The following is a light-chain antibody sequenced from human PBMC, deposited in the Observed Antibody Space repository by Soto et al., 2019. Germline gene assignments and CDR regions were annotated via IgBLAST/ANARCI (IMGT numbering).Light chain of an antibody. CDR1: NIGSKN. CDR3: QVWDSSTHVV. CDR2: RDY. V-gene: IGLV3-9*01. Sequence: SYELTQPLSASVALGQTARITCGGNNIGSKNVHWYQQKPGQAPVLVIYRDYNRPSGIPERFSGSNSVNTATLSISRAQAGDEADYYCQVWDSSTHVVFGGGTKLTVL. J-gene: IGLJ2*01.